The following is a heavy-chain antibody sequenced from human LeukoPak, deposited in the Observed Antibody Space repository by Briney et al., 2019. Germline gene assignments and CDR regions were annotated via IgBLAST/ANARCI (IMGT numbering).Heavy chain of an antibody. D-gene: IGHD2-8*01. CDR3: AKGTNNGRPNSFSPHGMDV. J-gene: IGHJ6*02. Sequence: GSLRLSCAASGFTLSSYAMAWVRQAPGKGLEGVPNFGSRAGTTLYADSVKGRFTISRDNSKNTLYLQINSLRAEDTALYYCAKGTNNGRPNSFSPHGMDVWGQGTTVTVSS. V-gene: IGHV3-23*01. CDR1: GFTLSSYA. CDR2: FGSRAGTT.